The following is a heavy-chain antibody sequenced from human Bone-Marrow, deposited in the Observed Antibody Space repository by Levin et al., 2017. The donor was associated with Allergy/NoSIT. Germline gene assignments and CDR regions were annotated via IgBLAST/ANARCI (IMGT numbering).Heavy chain of an antibody. Sequence: PGGSLRLSCAASGFTFSSYSMNWVRQAPGKGLEWVSSISSSSSYIYYADSVKGRFTISRDNAKNSLYLQMNSLRAEDTAVYYCASPSKKNPDKVWFRELLNRDYYYYMDVWGKGTTVTVSS. CDR3: ASPSKKNPDKVWFRELLNRDYYYYMDV. CDR2: ISSSSSYI. D-gene: IGHD3-10*01. CDR1: GFTFSSYS. V-gene: IGHV3-21*01. J-gene: IGHJ6*03.